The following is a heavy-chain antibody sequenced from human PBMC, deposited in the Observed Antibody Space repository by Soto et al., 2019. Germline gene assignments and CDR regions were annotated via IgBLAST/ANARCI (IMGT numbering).Heavy chain of an antibody. V-gene: IGHV4-4*02. CDR1: GGSISSSNW. CDR2: IYHSGST. J-gene: IGHJ4*02. D-gene: IGHD3-10*01. Sequence: SETLSLTCAVSGGSISSSNWWSWVRQPPGKGLEWIGEIYHSGSTNYNPSLKSRVTISVDKSKNQFSLKLSSVTAADTAVYYCARDSGYGSGSYYVYWGQGTLVTVSS. CDR3: ARDSGYGSGSYYVY.